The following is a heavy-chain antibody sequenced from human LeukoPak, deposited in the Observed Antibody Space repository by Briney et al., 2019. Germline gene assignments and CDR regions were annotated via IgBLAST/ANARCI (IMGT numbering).Heavy chain of an antibody. Sequence: GGSLRLSCAASGFSLSDYWMSWVRQAPGKGLEWVANIKQDGSEKNYVGSVKGRSTISRDIAEKSLYLQMNNLRAEDTAVYFCARGRLYASSFWGQGTLVTVSS. CDR1: GFSLSDYW. CDR2: IKQDGSEK. D-gene: IGHD6-13*01. V-gene: IGHV3-7*01. CDR3: ARGRLYASSF. J-gene: IGHJ4*02.